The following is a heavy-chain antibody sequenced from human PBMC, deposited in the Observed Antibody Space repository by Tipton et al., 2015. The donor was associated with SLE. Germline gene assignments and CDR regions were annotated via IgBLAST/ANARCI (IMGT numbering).Heavy chain of an antibody. Sequence: SLRLSCAASGFTFSSYAMSWVRQAPGKGLEWVSAISGSGGSTYYTDSVRGRFTITRDNSKNTLYLQMNSLRAEDTAVYYCAREDDSSGFAHNTFDLWGQGTVVTVSS. D-gene: IGHD3-22*01. CDR2: ISGSGGST. CDR1: GFTFSSYA. J-gene: IGHJ3*01. CDR3: AREDDSSGFAHNTFDL. V-gene: IGHV3-23*01.